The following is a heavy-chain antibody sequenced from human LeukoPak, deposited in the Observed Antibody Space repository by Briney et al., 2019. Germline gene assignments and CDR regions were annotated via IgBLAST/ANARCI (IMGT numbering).Heavy chain of an antibody. CDR2: MNPNSGNT. D-gene: IGHD1-26*01. Sequence: ASVKVSCKASGYTFTSYDINWVRQATGQGLEWMGWMNPNSGNTGYAQKFQGRVTITRNTSISTAYMELSSLRSEDTAVYYCARLGVVGATTNFDYWGQGTLVTVSS. CDR1: GYTFTSYD. CDR3: ARLGVVGATTNFDY. J-gene: IGHJ4*02. V-gene: IGHV1-8*03.